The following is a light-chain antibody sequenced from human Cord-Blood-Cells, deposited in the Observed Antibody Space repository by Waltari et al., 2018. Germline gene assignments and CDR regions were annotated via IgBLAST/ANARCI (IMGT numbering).Light chain of an antibody. V-gene: IGLV2-14*01. CDR1: SRDVGGYNY. J-gene: IGLJ1*01. CDR2: DVS. CDR3: SSYTSSSTYV. Sequence: SALTQPASVSGSPGQSIPISCPGTSRDVGGYNYVSWYQQPPGNAPKLIIYDVSNRPSGVSNRFSGSKSGNTASLTISGLQAEDEADYYCSSYTSSSTYVFGTGTKVTVL.